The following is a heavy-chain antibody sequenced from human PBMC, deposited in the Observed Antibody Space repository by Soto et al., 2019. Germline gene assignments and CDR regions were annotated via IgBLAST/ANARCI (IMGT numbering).Heavy chain of an antibody. V-gene: IGHV3-23*01. CDR2: ISGSGGST. CDR1: GFTFSSYA. CDR3: ARDPKLGSGRYDDY. J-gene: IGHJ4*02. Sequence: GGSLRLSCAASGFTFSSYAMSWVRQAPGKGLEWVSAISGSGGSTYYADSVKGRFTISRDNSKNTLYLQMNSQRAEDTAVYYCARDPKLGSGRYDDYWGQGTLVTVSS. D-gene: IGHD1-26*01.